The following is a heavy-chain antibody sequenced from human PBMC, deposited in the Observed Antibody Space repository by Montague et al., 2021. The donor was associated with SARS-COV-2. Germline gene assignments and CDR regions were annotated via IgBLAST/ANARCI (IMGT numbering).Heavy chain of an antibody. CDR3: ARHPRGYYDYVWGSPSYYFDY. CDR1: GGSISSSSYY. V-gene: IGHV4-39*01. CDR2: ISYSGST. J-gene: IGHJ4*02. Sequence: SETLSLTCTVSGGSISSSSYYWGWIRQPPGKGLEWIGSISYSGSTYYNPSLKSRVAISVDTSKNQFTLKLSSVTAADTAVYYCARHPRGYYDYVWGSPSYYFDYWGQGALVTVSS. D-gene: IGHD3-16*01.